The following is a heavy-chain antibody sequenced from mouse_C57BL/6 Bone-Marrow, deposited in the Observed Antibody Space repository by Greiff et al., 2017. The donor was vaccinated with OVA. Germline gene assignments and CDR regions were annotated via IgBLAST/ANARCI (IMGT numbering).Heavy chain of an antibody. CDR3: TPMVTYYCDY. Sequence: VQLKESGAELVRPGASVKLSCTASGFNIKDDYMHWVKQRPEQGLEWIGWIDPENGDTEYASKFQGKATITADTSSNTAYLQLSSLTSEDTAVYYCTPMVTYYCDYWGQGTTLTVSS. CDR1: GFNIKDDY. CDR2: IDPENGDT. D-gene: IGHD2-2*01. J-gene: IGHJ2*01. V-gene: IGHV14-4*01.